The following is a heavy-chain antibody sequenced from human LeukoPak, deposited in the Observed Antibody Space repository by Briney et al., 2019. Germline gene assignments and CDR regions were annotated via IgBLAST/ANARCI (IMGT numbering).Heavy chain of an antibody. D-gene: IGHD3-22*01. CDR2: IIPIFGTA. CDR3: AREGFPGYDSSGYSP. V-gene: IGHV1-69*13. CDR1: GYTFTGYY. Sequence: ASVKVSCKASGYTFTGYYMHWVRQAPGQGLEWMGGIIPIFGTANYAQKFQGRVTITADESTSTAYMELSSLRSEDTAVYYCAREGFPGYDSSGYSPWGQGTLVTVSS. J-gene: IGHJ5*02.